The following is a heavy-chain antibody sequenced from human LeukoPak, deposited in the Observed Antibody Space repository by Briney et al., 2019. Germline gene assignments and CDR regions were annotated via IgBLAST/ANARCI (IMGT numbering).Heavy chain of an antibody. J-gene: IGHJ4*02. V-gene: IGHV1-46*01. Sequence: ASVKVSCKASGYTFTSYYMHWVRQAPGQGLEWMGIINPSGGSTSYAQKFQGGVTMTRDTSTSTVYMELSSLKSEDTAVYYCARKRLRGRQGFDYWGQGTLVTVSS. CDR2: INPSGGST. CDR1: GYTFTSYY. CDR3: ARKRLRGRQGFDY. D-gene: IGHD6-25*01.